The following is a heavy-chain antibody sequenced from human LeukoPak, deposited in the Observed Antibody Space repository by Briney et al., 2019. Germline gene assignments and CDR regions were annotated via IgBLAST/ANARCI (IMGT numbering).Heavy chain of an antibody. CDR1: GGSISSSSHY. Sequence: SETLSLTCTVSGGSISSSSHYWGWIRQPPGQGLEWIGNIFYNGGTYYNPSLKSRVTISADTSKNQFSLKMNSVTAADTAVYYCARDRVDYGDYSKAFDIWGQGTMVTVSS. CDR3: ARDRVDYGDYSKAFDI. CDR2: IFYNGGT. D-gene: IGHD4-17*01. J-gene: IGHJ3*02. V-gene: IGHV4-39*07.